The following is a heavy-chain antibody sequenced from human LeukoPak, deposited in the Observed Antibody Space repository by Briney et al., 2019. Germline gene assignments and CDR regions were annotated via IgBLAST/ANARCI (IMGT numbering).Heavy chain of an antibody. J-gene: IGHJ4*02. CDR2: IWYDGSNK. D-gene: IGHD6-19*01. CDR3: ARDSQWLAPFNY. V-gene: IGHV3-33*01. CDR1: GFTFSSYG. Sequence: GGSLRLSCAASGFTFSSYGMPWVRQAPGKGLEWVAVIWYDGSNKYYADSVKGRLTISRDNSKTTLYLQMNSLRAEDTAVYYCARDSQWLAPFNYWGQGTLVTVSS.